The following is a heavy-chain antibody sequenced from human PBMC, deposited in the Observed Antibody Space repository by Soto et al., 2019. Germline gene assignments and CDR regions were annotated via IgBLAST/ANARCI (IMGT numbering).Heavy chain of an antibody. J-gene: IGHJ4*02. Sequence: PSETLSLTCTVAGGSISSSGYYWGWIRQPPGKGLEWIGTIYYTGSTYYNPSLKSRLTISVDTSKNQLSLKLNSVTAADTAVYYCANRRGFCSGDSCFPFDYWGQGILVTVSS. CDR2: IYYTGST. D-gene: IGHD2-15*01. V-gene: IGHV4-39*01. CDR1: GGSISSSGYY. CDR3: ANRRGFCSGDSCFPFDY.